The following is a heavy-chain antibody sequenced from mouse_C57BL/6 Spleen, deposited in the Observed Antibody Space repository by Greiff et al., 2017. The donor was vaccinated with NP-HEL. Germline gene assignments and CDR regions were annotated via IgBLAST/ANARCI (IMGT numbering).Heavy chain of an antibody. CDR3: ARHEERGSTGAWFAY. CDR2: FYPGSGSI. D-gene: IGHD4-1*02. J-gene: IGHJ3*01. CDR1: GYTFTEYT. Sequence: VMESGAELVKPGASVKLSCKASGYTFTEYTIHWVKQRSGQGLEWIGWFYPGSGSIKYNEKFKDKATLTADKSSSTVYMELSRLASEDSAVYCCARHEERGSTGAWFAYWGQGTLVTVSA. V-gene: IGHV1-62-2*01.